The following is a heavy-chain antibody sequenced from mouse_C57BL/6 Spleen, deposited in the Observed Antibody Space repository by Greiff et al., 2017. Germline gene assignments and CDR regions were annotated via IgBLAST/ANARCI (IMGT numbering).Heavy chain of an antibody. CDR2: ISSGGDYI. Sequence: EVKLMESGEGLVKPGGSLKLSCAASGFTFSSYAMSWVRQTPEKRLEWVAYISSGGDYIYYADTVKGRFTISRDNARNTLYLQMSSLKSEDTAMYYCTRDFYGYDGEDNAMDYWGQGTSVTVSS. D-gene: IGHD2-2*01. CDR3: TRDFYGYDGEDNAMDY. V-gene: IGHV5-9-1*02. CDR1: GFTFSSYA. J-gene: IGHJ4*01.